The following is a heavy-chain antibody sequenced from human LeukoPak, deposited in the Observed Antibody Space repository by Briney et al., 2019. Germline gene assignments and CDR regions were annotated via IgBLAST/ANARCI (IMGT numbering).Heavy chain of an antibody. CDR2: INPNSGGT. J-gene: IGHJ6*03. D-gene: IGHD2-15*01. Sequence: ASVKVSCKASGYTFTGYYIHWVRQAPGQGLEWMGWINPNSGGTNYAQKFQGRVTMTRDTSISTAYMDLSRLTSDDTAVYYCARDPDCSGGSCILKYYYYMDVWGKGTTVTVSS. CDR3: ARDPDCSGGSCILKYYYYMDV. CDR1: GYTFTGYY. V-gene: IGHV1-2*02.